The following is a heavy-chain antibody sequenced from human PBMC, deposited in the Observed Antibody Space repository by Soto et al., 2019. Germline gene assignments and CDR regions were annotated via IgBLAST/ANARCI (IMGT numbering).Heavy chain of an antibody. CDR1: GGSISSGGYY. CDR3: ARGPRLGFWSGYYVDV. CDR2: IYYSGST. J-gene: IGHJ6*02. V-gene: IGHV4-31*03. D-gene: IGHD3-3*01. Sequence: QVQLQESGPGLVKPSQTLSLTCTVSGGSISSGGYYWSWIRQHPGKGLEWIGYIYYSGSTYYNPSLKSRVTMSVDTSKNQFSLKLSSVTAADTAVYYCARGPRLGFWSGYYVDVWGQGTTVTVSS.